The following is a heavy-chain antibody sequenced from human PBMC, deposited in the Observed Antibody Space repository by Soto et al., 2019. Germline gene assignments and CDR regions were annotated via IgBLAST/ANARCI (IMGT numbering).Heavy chain of an antibody. CDR1: GGSISSYY. CDR2: IYYSGST. J-gene: IGHJ5*02. Sequence: PSETLSLTCTVSGGSISSYYWSWIRQPPGKGLEWIGYIYYSGSTNYNPSLKSRVTISVDTSKNQFSLKLSSVTAADTAVYYCARRGTYLNWFDPWGQGTLVTVSS. CDR3: ARRGTYLNWFDP. V-gene: IGHV4-59*08.